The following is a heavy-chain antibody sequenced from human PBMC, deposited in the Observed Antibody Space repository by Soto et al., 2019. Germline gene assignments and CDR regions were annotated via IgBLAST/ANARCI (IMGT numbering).Heavy chain of an antibody. Sequence: SETLSLTCAVSGGSISSGGYSWSWIRQPPGKGLEWIGYIYHSGSTYYNPSLKSRVTISVDRSKNQFSLKLSSVTAADTAVYYCARRYYYDSSGYYFDYWGQGTLVTVSS. CDR1: GGSISSGGYS. CDR3: ARRYYYDSSGYYFDY. D-gene: IGHD3-22*01. J-gene: IGHJ4*02. CDR2: IYHSGST. V-gene: IGHV4-30-2*01.